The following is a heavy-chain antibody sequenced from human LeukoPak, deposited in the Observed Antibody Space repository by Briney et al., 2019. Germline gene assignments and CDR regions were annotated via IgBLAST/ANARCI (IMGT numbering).Heavy chain of an antibody. CDR2: IYHSGGT. V-gene: IGHV4-59*01. D-gene: IGHD3-10*01. Sequence: KPSETLSLTCTVSGGSINDASWNWIRKPPGQGLEWIGYIYHSGGTNYNPSLKSRVTISLDTSKNQFSLKLSSVTAADTAVYYCARVGTYYRSLDSWGQETLVTVSS. CDR1: GGSINDAS. CDR3: ARVGTYYRSLDS. J-gene: IGHJ4*02.